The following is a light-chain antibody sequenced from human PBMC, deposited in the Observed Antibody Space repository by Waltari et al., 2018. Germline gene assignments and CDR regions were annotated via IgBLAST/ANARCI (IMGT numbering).Light chain of an antibody. CDR3: QQSFSSPWT. Sequence: DIQMTQSPSSLSASVGDTVTVTCRASQNIRTYLKWDQQKTAKAPKLLIYGASTLQRGVPSRFRGSASGTEFTLTVTNLQPDDFATYFCQQSFSSPWTFGQGTTVNI. V-gene: IGKV1-39*01. CDR2: GAS. J-gene: IGKJ1*01. CDR1: QNIRTY.